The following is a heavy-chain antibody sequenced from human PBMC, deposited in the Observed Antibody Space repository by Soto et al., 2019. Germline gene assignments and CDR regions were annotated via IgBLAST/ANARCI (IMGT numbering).Heavy chain of an antibody. CDR2: INHSGST. J-gene: IGHJ4*02. CDR3: AKDRDSSGWYTVPGY. CDR1: GGSFSGYY. Sequence: SETLSLTCAVYGGSFSGYYWSWIRQPPGKGLEWIGEINHSGSTNYNPSLKSRVTISVDTSKNQFSLKLSSVTAADTAVYYCAKDRDSSGWYTVPGYWGQGTLVTVSS. V-gene: IGHV4-34*01. D-gene: IGHD6-19*01.